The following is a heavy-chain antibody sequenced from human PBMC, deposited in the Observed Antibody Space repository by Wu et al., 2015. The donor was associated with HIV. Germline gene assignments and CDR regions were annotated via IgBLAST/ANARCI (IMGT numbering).Heavy chain of an antibody. Sequence: QVQLMQSGAEMKKPGASVKVSCKASGYTFSSYGINWVRQAPGQGPEWVGWIRTYKAVTEYSPKSSGNRVTLDNRDTSARTAYIGDEGPDSETTNGRVYYCXAEPKYSSSWFYYWGRGTLVTV. V-gene: IGHV1-18*01. CDR3: XAEPKYSSSWFYY. CDR1: GYTFSSYG. J-gene: IGHJ4*02. D-gene: IGHD6-13*01. CDR2: IRTYKAVT.